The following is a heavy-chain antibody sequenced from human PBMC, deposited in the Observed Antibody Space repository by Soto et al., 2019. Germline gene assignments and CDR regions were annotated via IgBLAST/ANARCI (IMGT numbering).Heavy chain of an antibody. CDR2: IYYSGST. CDR1: VGSISSSSYY. D-gene: IGHD6-25*01. CDR3: AREYSSAPDY. V-gene: IGHV4-39*02. Sequence: QLQLQESGPGLVKPSETLSLTCTVSVGSISSSSYYWGWIRQPPGKGLEWIGSIYYSGSTFYSPSLRSRVTISVDTSKNQFSLRVSSVTAADTAVYYCAREYSSAPDYWGQGTLVTVSS. J-gene: IGHJ4*02.